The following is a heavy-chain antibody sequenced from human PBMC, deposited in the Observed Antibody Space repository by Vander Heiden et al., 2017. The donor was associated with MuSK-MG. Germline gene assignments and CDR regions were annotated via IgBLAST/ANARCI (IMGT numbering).Heavy chain of an antibody. D-gene: IGHD2-15*01. CDR2: IKQDVSEK. J-gene: IGHJ3*02. CDR1: GFSFSTPW. V-gene: IGHV3-7*03. CDR3: ARPKGWRDAFDI. Sequence: EVQLVESGGGLVQPGGSLILSCAASGFSFSTPWMGWVRAVPGKGLEWVANIKQDVSEKYYVDSVKGRFTISRDNAKNSLYLQMNNLRAEDTAVYYCARPKGWRDAFDIWGQGTMVTVSS.